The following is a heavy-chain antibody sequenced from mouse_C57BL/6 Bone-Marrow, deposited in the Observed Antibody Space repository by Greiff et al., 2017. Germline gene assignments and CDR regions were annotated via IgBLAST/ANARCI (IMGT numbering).Heavy chain of an antibody. J-gene: IGHJ2*01. V-gene: IGHV1-69*01. CDR2: IDPSYSYT. Sequence: QVQLQQPGAELVMPGASVKLSCKASGYTFTSYWMHWVKQRTGQGLEWIGEIDPSYSYTNYNQKFKGKSTLTVDKSSSTAYMQLSSLTSEDSAVYYCAREGVMVPYYFDYWGQGTTLTVSS. CDR1: GYTFTSYW. CDR3: AREGVMVPYYFDY. D-gene: IGHD2-2*01.